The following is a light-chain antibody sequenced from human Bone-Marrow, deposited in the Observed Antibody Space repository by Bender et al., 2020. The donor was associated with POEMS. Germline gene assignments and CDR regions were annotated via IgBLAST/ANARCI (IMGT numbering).Light chain of an antibody. CDR3: ATWDDSLNGPV. CDR1: SSNIGSNT. CDR2: SNN. J-gene: IGLJ2*01. V-gene: IGLV1-44*01. Sequence: QSVLTQPPSVSGTPGQRVTVSCSGSSSNIGSNTVNWYQQLPGTAPKILIYSNNQRPSGVPDRFSGSKYGTSASLTISGLRSDDEADYYCATWDDSLNGPVFGGGTKLTVL.